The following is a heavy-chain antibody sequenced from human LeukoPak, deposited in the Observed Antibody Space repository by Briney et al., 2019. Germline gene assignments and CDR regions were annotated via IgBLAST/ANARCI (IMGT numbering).Heavy chain of an antibody. J-gene: IGHJ5*02. Sequence: GGSLRLSCAASEFTFSSYAMSWVRQAPGKGLEWVSAISASGGSTYYADSVEGRFTISRDNSKNTLHLQMNSLRAEDTAVYYCAKSWGYCSNGVCGPFDPWGQGTLVTVSS. D-gene: IGHD2-8*01. V-gene: IGHV3-23*01. CDR2: ISASGGST. CDR3: AKSWGYCSNGVCGPFDP. CDR1: EFTFSSYA.